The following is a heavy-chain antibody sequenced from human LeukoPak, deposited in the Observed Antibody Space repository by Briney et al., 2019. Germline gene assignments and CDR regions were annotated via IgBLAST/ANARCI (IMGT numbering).Heavy chain of an antibody. CDR2: IIPIFGTA. CDR1: GYTFTSYG. V-gene: IGHV1-69*13. Sequence: SVKVSCKASGYTFTSYGISWVRQAPGQGLEWMGGIIPIFGTANYAQKFQGRVTITADESTSTAYMELSSLRSEDTAVYYCARYSSSWYSFDYWGQGTLVTVSS. D-gene: IGHD6-13*01. J-gene: IGHJ4*02. CDR3: ARYSSSWYSFDY.